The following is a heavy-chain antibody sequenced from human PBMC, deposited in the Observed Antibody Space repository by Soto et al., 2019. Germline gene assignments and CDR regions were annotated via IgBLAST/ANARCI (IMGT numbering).Heavy chain of an antibody. J-gene: IGHJ4*02. V-gene: IGHV4-59*08. CDR1: GGSIRSYY. CDR2: IYYSGST. Sequence: QVQLQESGPGLVKPSETLSLTCTVSGGSIRSYYWGWIRQPPGKGLEWIGYIYYSGSTNYNPSLKSRVTIAVDTSKSHFSLKLSSVTAADTAVYYCARRYGSAIDYWGQGTLVTVSS. D-gene: IGHD1-26*01. CDR3: ARRYGSAIDY.